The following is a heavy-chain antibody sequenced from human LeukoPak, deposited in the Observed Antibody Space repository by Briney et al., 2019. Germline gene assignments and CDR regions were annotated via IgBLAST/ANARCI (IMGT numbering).Heavy chain of an antibody. Sequence: ASVKVSCKASGYTFTNFGISWVRQAPGQGLDWMGWISAYNGNTNYAQKLQGRVTMTTDTSTSTAYMDLRSLRSDDTAVYYCARDRKEDAFDIWGQGTMVTVSS. J-gene: IGHJ3*02. CDR3: ARDRKEDAFDI. V-gene: IGHV1-18*01. CDR1: GYTFTNFG. CDR2: ISAYNGNT.